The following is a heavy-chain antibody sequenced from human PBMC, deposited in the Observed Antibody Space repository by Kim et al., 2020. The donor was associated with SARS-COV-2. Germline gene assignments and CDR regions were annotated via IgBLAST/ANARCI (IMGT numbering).Heavy chain of an antibody. Sequence: ASVKVSCKASGYTFTDYAINWLRQAPGQGPEWMGWINTNTGNPVYGQDFRGRLMLSLDTSVNTAYLEISSLQTDDTAVYYCARACFWADRTKTCNWFDPWGQGTLVTVSS. CDR3: ARACFWADRTKTCNWFDP. V-gene: IGHV7-4-1*02. D-gene: IGHD3-16*01. J-gene: IGHJ5*02. CDR2: INTNTGNP. CDR1: GYTFTDYA.